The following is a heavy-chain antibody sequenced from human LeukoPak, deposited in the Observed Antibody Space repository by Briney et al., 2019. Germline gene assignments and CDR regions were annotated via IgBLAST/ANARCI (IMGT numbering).Heavy chain of an antibody. CDR3: ARSSTLGNYFDY. J-gene: IGHJ4*02. Sequence: GASVKVSCKASGYTFTSYYMHWVRQAPGQGLEWMGIINPSGGSTSYAQKFQGRVTLTRDTSTSTVYMELSSLRSEDTAVYYCARSSTLGNYFDYWSQGTLVTVSS. D-gene: IGHD6-13*01. CDR2: INPSGGST. V-gene: IGHV1-46*01. CDR1: GYTFTSYY.